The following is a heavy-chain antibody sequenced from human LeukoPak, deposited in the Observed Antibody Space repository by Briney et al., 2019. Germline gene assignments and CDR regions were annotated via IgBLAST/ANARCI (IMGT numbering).Heavy chain of an antibody. J-gene: IGHJ4*02. D-gene: IGHD3-3*01. Sequence: RGSLRLSCAASGFTFSSYGMHWVRQAPGKGLEWVAVIRYDGSNNSYADSVKGRFTISRDNSKNSLYLQMNSLRAEDTAVYYCARGRDFWSGYYWGYYFDYWGQGTLVTVSS. CDR3: ARGRDFWSGYYWGYYFDY. V-gene: IGHV3-33*01. CDR2: IRYDGSNN. CDR1: GFTFSSYG.